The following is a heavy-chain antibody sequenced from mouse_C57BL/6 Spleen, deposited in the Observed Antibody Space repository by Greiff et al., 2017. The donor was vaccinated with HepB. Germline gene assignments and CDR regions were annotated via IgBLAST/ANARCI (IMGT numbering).Heavy chain of an antibody. V-gene: IGHV1-26*01. CDR2: INPNNGGT. CDR3: ARYNYGSSQYYFDY. CDR1: GYTLTDYY. D-gene: IGHD1-1*01. Sequence: EVQLQQSGPELVKPGASVKISCKASGYTLTDYYMNWVKQSHGKSLEWIGDINPNNGGTSYNQKFKGKATLTVDKSSSTAYMELRSLTSEDSAVYYCARYNYGSSQYYFDYWGQGTTLTVSS. J-gene: IGHJ2*01.